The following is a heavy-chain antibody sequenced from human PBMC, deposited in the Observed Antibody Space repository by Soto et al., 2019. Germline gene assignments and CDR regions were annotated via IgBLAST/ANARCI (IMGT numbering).Heavy chain of an antibody. CDR3: AKDSYQDDFSDYAILTGYYSSGMDV. V-gene: IGHV3-9*01. CDR2: ISWNSGSI. J-gene: IGHJ6*02. CDR1: GFTFDDYA. Sequence: GGSLRLSCAASGFTFDDYAMHWVRQAPGKGLEWVSCISWNSGSIGYADSVKGRFTISRDNAKNSLYLQMNSLRAEDTALYYCAKDSYQDDFSDYAILTGYYSSGMDVWGQGTTVTVSS. D-gene: IGHD3-9*01.